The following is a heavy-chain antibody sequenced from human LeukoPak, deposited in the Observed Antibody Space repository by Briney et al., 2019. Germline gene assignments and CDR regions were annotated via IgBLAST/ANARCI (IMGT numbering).Heavy chain of an antibody. CDR1: GFTFSDYY. CDR3: AKDHGYYDQRRFDY. Sequence: GGSLRLSCAAPGFTFSDYYTSWIRQAPGKGLEWVSYISSSSYTNYADSVKGRFTISRDNAKNSLYLQMNSLRAEDTAVYYCAKDHGYYDQRRFDYWGQGTLVTVSS. V-gene: IGHV3-11*05. CDR2: ISSSSYT. J-gene: IGHJ4*02. D-gene: IGHD3-22*01.